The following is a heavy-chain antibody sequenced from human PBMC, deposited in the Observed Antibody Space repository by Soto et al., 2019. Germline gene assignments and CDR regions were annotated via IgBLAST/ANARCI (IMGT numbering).Heavy chain of an antibody. D-gene: IGHD3-3*01. Sequence: ASVKVSFKASGYTFTSYGISWVRQAPGQGLEWMGWISAYNGNTNYAQKLQGRVTMTTDTSTSTAYMELRSLRSDDTAVYYCARDEGADYDFWSGYYPLYYYYGMDVWGQGTTVTVSS. V-gene: IGHV1-18*04. CDR3: ARDEGADYDFWSGYYPLYYYYGMDV. CDR2: ISAYNGNT. CDR1: GYTFTSYG. J-gene: IGHJ6*02.